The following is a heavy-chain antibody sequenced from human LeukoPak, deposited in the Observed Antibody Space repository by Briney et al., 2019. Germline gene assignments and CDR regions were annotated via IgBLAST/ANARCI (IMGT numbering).Heavy chain of an antibody. CDR3: ARESEDDSSGYYYLSL. Sequence: ASVTVSFTASGYTFTIYYMHWVRQAHGQGLGWMGIINPSGGSTSYAQKFQGRVTMTRDTSTSTVYMELSSLRSEDTAVYYCARESEDDSSGYYYLSLWGQGTLVTVSS. J-gene: IGHJ4*02. D-gene: IGHD3-22*01. CDR2: INPSGGST. V-gene: IGHV1-46*01. CDR1: GYTFTIYY.